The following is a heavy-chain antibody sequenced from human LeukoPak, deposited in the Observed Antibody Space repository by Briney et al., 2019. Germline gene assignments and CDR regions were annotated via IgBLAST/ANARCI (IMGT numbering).Heavy chain of an antibody. V-gene: IGHV4-38-2*02. D-gene: IGHD3-10*01. CDR2: IYHSGST. Sequence: PETLSLTCTLSGYSISIGYYWGWIRQPPGKGLEWIGSIYHSGSTSYNPSLNSRVTIPVDTSKNQSSLKLSSVTAGGTAVYYWAAMVRGVSFWFDPWGQGTLVTVSS. CDR3: AAMVRGVSFWFDP. CDR1: GYSISIGYY. J-gene: IGHJ5*02.